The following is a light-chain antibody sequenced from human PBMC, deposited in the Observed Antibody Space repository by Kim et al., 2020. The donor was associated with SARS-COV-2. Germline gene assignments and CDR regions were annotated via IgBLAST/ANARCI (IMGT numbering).Light chain of an antibody. V-gene: IGLV3-1*01. J-gene: IGLJ1*01. CDR1: KLGDRY. CDR2: QDK. CDR3: QAWDSGTGV. Sequence: SYELTQPPSVSVSPGQTATITCSGDKLGDRYVYWYQRRPGQPPLLVIYQDKKRPSGIPERFSGSNSGNTATLTISGTQAMDEADYYCQAWDSGTGVFGTG.